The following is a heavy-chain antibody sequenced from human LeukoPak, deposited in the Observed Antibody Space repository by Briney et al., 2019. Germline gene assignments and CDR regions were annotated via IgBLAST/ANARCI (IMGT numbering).Heavy chain of an antibody. D-gene: IGHD3-3*01. CDR3: ARTRFLEWLHLDY. J-gene: IGHJ4*02. CDR1: GGSISSYY. Sequence: PSETLSLTCTVSGGSISSYYWSWIRQPPGKGLEWIGYIYYSGSTNYNPSLKSRVTISVDTSKNQFSLKLSSVTAADTAVYYCARTRFLEWLHLDYWGQGTLVTASS. V-gene: IGHV4-59*01. CDR2: IYYSGST.